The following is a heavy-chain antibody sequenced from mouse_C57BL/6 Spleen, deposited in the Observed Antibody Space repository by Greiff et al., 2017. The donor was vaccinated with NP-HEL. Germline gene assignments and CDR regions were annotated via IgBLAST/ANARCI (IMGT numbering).Heavy chain of an antibody. CDR1: GYTFTSYW. V-gene: IGHV1-64*01. J-gene: IGHJ3*01. D-gene: IGHD2-5*01. Sequence: QVQLQQPGAELVKPGASVKLSCKASGYTFTSYWMHWVKQRPGQGLEWVGMIHPNSGSTNYNEKFKSKATLTVDKSSSTAYMQLSSLTSEDSAVYYCARSNSNSLAYWGQGLWSLSLQ. CDR3: ARSNSNSLAY. CDR2: IHPNSGST.